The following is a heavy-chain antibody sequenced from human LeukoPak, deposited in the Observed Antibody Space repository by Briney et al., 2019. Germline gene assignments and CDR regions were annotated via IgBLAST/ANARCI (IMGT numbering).Heavy chain of an antibody. D-gene: IGHD3-10*01. V-gene: IGHV3-23*01. CDR2: ISGSGGST. CDR3: AIYFGGGSGSYMFDY. CDR1: GFTFSSYA. Sequence: QPGGSLRLSCAASGFTFSSYAMSWVRQAPGKGLECVSSISGSGGSTYYADSVKGRFTISRDNSKNTLYLQMNSLRAEDTAVYYCAIYFGGGSGSYMFDYWGQGTLVTVSS. J-gene: IGHJ4*02.